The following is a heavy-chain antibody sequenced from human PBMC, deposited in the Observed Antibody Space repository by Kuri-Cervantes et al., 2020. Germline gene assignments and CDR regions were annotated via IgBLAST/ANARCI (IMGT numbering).Heavy chain of an antibody. Sequence: GESLKISCAASGFTFSSYSMNWVRQAPGKGLEWVSYISSSSSTIYYADSVKGRFTISRDNAKNSLYLQMNSLRAEDTAVYYCARRGGRGKLGYYYMDVWGKGTTVTVSS. CDR1: GFTFSSYS. V-gene: IGHV3-48*01. D-gene: IGHD6-13*01. CDR3: ARRGGRGKLGYYYMDV. CDR2: ISSSSSTI. J-gene: IGHJ6*03.